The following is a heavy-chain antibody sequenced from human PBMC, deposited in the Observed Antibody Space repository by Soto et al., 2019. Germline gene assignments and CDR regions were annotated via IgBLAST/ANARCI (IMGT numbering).Heavy chain of an antibody. Sequence: GGSLRLSCAASGFTFSSYAMSWVRQAPGKGLEWVSAISGSGGSTYYADSVKGRFTISRDNSKNTLYLQMNSLRAEDTAVYYCATTPRDGVAGVSETGYWGHVTMVTVSS. CDR2: ISGSGGST. D-gene: IGHD2-15*01. CDR3: ATTPRDGVAGVSETGY. V-gene: IGHV3-23*01. CDR1: GFTFSSYA. J-gene: IGHJ4*01.